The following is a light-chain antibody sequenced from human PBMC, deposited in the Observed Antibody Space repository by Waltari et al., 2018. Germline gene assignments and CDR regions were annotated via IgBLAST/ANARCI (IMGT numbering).Light chain of an antibody. J-gene: IGKJ1*01. Sequence: DIQMTQSPSSLSASVGDRVTITCRASQSIASYLNWYQQKPGKAPNLLIYTASSLQSGVPSRFSGSGSGTDFTLTISSLQPGDFATYFCQQSYVSPLTFGQGTKVEI. V-gene: IGKV1-39*01. CDR2: TAS. CDR1: QSIASY. CDR3: QQSYVSPLT.